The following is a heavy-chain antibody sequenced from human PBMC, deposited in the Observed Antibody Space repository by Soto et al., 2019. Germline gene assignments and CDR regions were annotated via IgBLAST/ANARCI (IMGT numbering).Heavy chain of an antibody. CDR3: AREEGGAAAAGHFDY. V-gene: IGHV1-46*03. J-gene: IGHJ4*02. CDR2: INPSGGST. Sequence: ASVKVSCKASGYTFTIYYMHWVRQAPGQGLEWMGIINPSGGSTSYAQKFQGRVTMTRDTSTSTVYMELSSPRSEDTAVYYCAREEGGAAAAGHFDYWGQGALVTVSS. D-gene: IGHD6-13*01. CDR1: GYTFTIYY.